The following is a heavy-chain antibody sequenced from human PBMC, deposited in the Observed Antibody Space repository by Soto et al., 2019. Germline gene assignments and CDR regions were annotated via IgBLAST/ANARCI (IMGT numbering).Heavy chain of an antibody. D-gene: IGHD5-12*01. CDR2: IYYSGST. Sequence: PSETLSLTCTVSGGSISSGDYYWSWSRQPPGKGVEWIGYIYYSGSTYYNPSLKSRVTISVDTSKNQFSLKLSSVTAADTAVYYCAREEVGGYSGYEPFDYWGQGTLVAVSS. CDR3: AREEVGGYSGYEPFDY. CDR1: GGSISSGDYY. J-gene: IGHJ4*02. V-gene: IGHV4-30-4*01.